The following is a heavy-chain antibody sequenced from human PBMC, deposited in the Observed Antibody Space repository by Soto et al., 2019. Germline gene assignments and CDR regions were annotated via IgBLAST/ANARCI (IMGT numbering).Heavy chain of an antibody. V-gene: IGHV3-30*18. D-gene: IGHD7-27*01. CDR1: GLTFSDYG. CDR3: AKAGPHFDY. J-gene: IGHJ4*02. CDR2: ISYDGSNK. Sequence: QVQLVEPGGGVVQPGRSLTLSCAVSGLTFSDYGMHWVRQAPGKGLEWVAMISYDGSNKYHADSVKGRFTISRDNSKNTLYLQMSSLRGEDTAVYYCAKAGPHFDYWGQGALVTVSS.